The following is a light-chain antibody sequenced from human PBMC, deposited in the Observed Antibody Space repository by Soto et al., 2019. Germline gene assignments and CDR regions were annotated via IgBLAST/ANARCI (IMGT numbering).Light chain of an antibody. CDR1: QSLIHSDGSTY. J-gene: IGKJ2*01. Sequence: DVVMTQSPLSLPVTVGQPASISCRSSQSLIHSDGSTYLNWFLQRPGQSPRRLIYQVSKRDSGVPDRFSGSGSGTDFTLKISRVEADDVGVYYCMQGTHWPPYTFGQGTKLEIK. V-gene: IGKV2-30*02. CDR3: MQGTHWPPYT. CDR2: QVS.